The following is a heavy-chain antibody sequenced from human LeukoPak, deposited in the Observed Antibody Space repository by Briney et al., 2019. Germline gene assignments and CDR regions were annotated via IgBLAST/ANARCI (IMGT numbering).Heavy chain of an antibody. D-gene: IGHD6-13*01. CDR1: GGSISSGSYY. CDR3: ARDSGITPAAFDI. V-gene: IGHV4-61*02. CDR2: IYSSGST. J-gene: IGHJ4*02. Sequence: SQTLSLTCTVSGGSISSGSYYWNWIRQPAGKGLEWIGRIYSSGSTNYNPSLKSRVSISLDTSKNQFSLQLKSVTLEDTAVYYCARDSGITPAAFDIWGQGTLVTVSS.